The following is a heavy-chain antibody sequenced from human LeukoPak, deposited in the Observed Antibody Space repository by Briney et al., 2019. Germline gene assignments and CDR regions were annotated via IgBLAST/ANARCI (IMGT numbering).Heavy chain of an antibody. D-gene: IGHD6-19*01. CDR2: IYHSGST. CDR3: ARQWLING. V-gene: IGHV4-38-2*02. Sequence: SETLSLTCTVSGGSISSYYWGRIRQPPGKGLEWIGSIYHSGSTYYNPSLKSRVTISVDTSKNQFSLKLSSVTAADTAVYYCARQWLINGWGQGILVTVSS. J-gene: IGHJ4*02. CDR1: GGSISSYY.